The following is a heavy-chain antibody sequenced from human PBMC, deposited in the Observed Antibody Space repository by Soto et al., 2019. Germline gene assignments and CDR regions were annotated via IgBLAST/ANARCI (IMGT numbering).Heavy chain of an antibody. CDR3: ARVIGGYDYYYYYGMDV. D-gene: IGHD5-12*01. Sequence: SETQSLTCTVAGGSISSFYCSWIRKPPGKGLEWIGYIYYRGSTNYNPSLKSRVTISVATSKNQFSLKLSSVTAADTAVYYCARVIGGYDYYYYYGMDVWGQGTTVTVSS. CDR2: IYYRGST. J-gene: IGHJ6*02. V-gene: IGHV4-59*01. CDR1: GGSISSFY.